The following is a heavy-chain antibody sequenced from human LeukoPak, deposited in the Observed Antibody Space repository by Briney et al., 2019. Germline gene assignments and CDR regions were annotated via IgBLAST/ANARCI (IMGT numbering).Heavy chain of an antibody. D-gene: IGHD4-11*01. CDR2: VDHTGST. CDR3: ARGRVSSSTWYSTYYYFFYMDF. V-gene: IGHV4-59*01. Sequence: PSETLSLTCTVSGGPISSYYWSWIRQPPGKGLEWIGYVDHTGSTKFNPSLNGRVSISRDTSNNFFSLRLRSVTAADTAVYFCARGRVSSSTWYSTYYYFFYMDFWGKGTTVTVSS. J-gene: IGHJ6*03. CDR1: GGPISSYY.